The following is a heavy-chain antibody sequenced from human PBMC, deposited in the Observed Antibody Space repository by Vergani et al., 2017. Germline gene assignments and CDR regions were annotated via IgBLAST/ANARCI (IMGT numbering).Heavy chain of an antibody. Sequence: DVHLAESGGGFFQPGGSLRLSCSASGFSFNSYWMHWVRQVPGKGLEYVSAISSNGGSTYYAKSVKGRFTISRDNSKNTLYLQMGSLRAEDMAVYYCARDSSGSYWSNAFDIWGQGTMVTVSS. CDR3: ARDSSGSYWSNAFDI. CDR2: ISSNGGST. D-gene: IGHD1-26*01. V-gene: IGHV3-64*01. CDR1: GFSFNSYW. J-gene: IGHJ3*02.